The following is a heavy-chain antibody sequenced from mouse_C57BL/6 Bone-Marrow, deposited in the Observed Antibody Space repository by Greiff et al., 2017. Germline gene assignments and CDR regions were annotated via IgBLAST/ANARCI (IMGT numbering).Heavy chain of an antibody. CDR3: ARDYYGSSFHAMDY. D-gene: IGHD1-1*01. V-gene: IGHV5-17*01. CDR1: GFTFSDYG. Sequence: DVKLVESGGGLVKPGGSLKLSCAASGFTFSDYGMHWVRQAPEKGLEWVAYISSGSSTIYYADTVKGRFTISRDNAKNTLFLQMTSLRSEDTAMYYCARDYYGSSFHAMDYWGQGTSVTVSS. CDR2: ISSGSSTI. J-gene: IGHJ4*01.